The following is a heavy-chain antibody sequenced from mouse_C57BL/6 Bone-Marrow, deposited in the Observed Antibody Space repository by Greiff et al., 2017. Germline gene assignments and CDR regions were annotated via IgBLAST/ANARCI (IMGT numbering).Heavy chain of an antibody. D-gene: IGHD1-1*01. CDR2: IYPRSGNT. J-gene: IGHJ2*01. Sequence: QVQLQQSGAELARPGASVKLSCKASGYTFTSYGISWVKQRTGQGLEWIGEIYPRSGNTYYNEKFKGKATLTADKSSSTAYMELSSLTSEDSAVYFGARPPTVVATGYFDYGGQGTTLTVSS. V-gene: IGHV1-81*01. CDR3: ARPPTVVATGYFDY. CDR1: GYTFTSYG.